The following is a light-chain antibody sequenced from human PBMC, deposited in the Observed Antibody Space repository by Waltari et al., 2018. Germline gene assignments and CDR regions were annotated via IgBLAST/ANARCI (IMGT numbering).Light chain of an antibody. J-gene: IGKJ5*01. CDR3: QQRSNWPRIT. Sequence: EIVLTQSPATLSLSPGERATLSCRASQSFSSYFAWYQQKPGQAPRLLIYYSSNRATGIPARFSGSGSGTDFPLTISSLEPEDFAVYYCQQRSNWPRITFGQGTRLEIK. CDR2: YSS. V-gene: IGKV3-11*01. CDR1: QSFSSY.